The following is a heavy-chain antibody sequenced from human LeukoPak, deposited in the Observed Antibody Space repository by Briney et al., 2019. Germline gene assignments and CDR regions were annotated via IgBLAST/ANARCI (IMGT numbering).Heavy chain of an antibody. J-gene: IGHJ6*03. CDR3: ARGTVVRGVIYHYYYMDV. D-gene: IGHD3-10*01. CDR1: GGTFSSYA. Sequence: SVKVSCKASGGTFSSYAISWVRQAPGQGLEWMGGIIPIFGTANYAQKSQGRVTITTDESTSTAYMELSSLRSEDTAVYYCARGTVVRGVIYHYYYMDVWGRGTTVTVSS. CDR2: IIPIFGTA. V-gene: IGHV1-69*05.